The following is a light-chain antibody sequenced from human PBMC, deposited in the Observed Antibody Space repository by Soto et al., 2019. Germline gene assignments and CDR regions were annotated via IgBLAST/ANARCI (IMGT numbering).Light chain of an antibody. CDR1: QGISNY. J-gene: IGKJ3*01. Sequence: DIQMTQSPSSLSASVGDRVTITCRASQGISNYLAWYQQKPGKVPKLLIYAASTLQSGVPSRFSGSGSGTDFALNISSLQAEDVATYYCQKYNSASFTFGPGTKVDIK. CDR3: QKYNSASFT. V-gene: IGKV1-27*01. CDR2: AAS.